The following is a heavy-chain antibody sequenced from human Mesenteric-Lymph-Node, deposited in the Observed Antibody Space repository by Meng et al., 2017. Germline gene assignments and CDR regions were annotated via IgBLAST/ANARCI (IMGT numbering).Heavy chain of an antibody. CDR1: GGSFSAYY. CDR2: INHSGSP. CDR3: ARGFLSFVRVFDY. D-gene: IGHD2/OR15-2a*01. J-gene: IGHJ4*02. Sequence: QVQLQQWGAGLLKPSETLSLTCAVYGGSFSAYYWSWIRQPPGKGLEWIGEINHSGSPNYNPSLKSRVTISADTSKTQFSLKLSSVTAADTAVYYCARGFLSFVRVFDYWGQGTLVTVSS. V-gene: IGHV4-34*01.